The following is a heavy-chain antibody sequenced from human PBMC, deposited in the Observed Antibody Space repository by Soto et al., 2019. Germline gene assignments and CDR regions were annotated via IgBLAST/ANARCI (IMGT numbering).Heavy chain of an antibody. D-gene: IGHD4-17*01. CDR3: AREVDPYYGGNSLSLGY. CDR2: IIPKFGTT. V-gene: IGHV1-69*13. Sequence: QVQLVQSGAEVKKPGSSVKVSCKASGGTFSTYGINWVRLAPGQGLEWMGWIIPKFGTTKNAQKFQGRVTLTGDEPTNTAHMQLKYPSSEDTAVYFCAREVDPYYGGNSLSLGYCGQGTLVTVSS. CDR1: GGTFSTYG. J-gene: IGHJ4*02.